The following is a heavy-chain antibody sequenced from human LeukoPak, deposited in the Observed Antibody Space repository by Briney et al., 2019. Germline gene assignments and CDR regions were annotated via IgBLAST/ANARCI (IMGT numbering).Heavy chain of an antibody. CDR2: ISYDVSDK. J-gene: IGHJ4*02. V-gene: IGHV3-30*18. CDR1: GFTFSSYG. D-gene: IGHD1-20*01. CDR3: AKDRGSGYNWNDVLDY. Sequence: GGSLRLSCAASGFTFSSYGMHWVRQAPGKGLEWVAVISYDVSDKYYVDSVKGRFTISRDTSKNTLYLQMNSLRAEDTAVYYCAKDRGSGYNWNDVLDYWGQGTLVTVSS.